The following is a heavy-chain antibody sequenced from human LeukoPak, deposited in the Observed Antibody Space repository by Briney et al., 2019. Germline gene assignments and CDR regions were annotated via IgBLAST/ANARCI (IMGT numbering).Heavy chain of an antibody. CDR1: GDSVSSNSAA. V-gene: IGHV6-1*01. D-gene: IGHD6-6*01. CDR3: AAYSSSSAAEYFDY. J-gene: IGHJ4*02. CDR2: TYYRSKWYN. Sequence: KSSQTLSLTCAISGDSVSSNSAAWNWIRQSPSRGLEWLGRTYYRSKWYNDYAVSVKSRITINPDTSKNQFSLQLNSVTPEDTAVYYCAAYSSSSAAEYFDYWGQGTLVTVSS.